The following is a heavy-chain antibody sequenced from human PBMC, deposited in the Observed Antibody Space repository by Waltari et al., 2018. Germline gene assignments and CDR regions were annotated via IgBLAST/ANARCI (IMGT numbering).Heavy chain of an antibody. CDR1: GYTFTSYA. J-gene: IGHJ5*02. D-gene: IGHD3-22*01. Sequence: QVQLVQYGAEVKKPGASVKVSCKASGYTFTSYAMHWVRQAPGQRLEWMGWINAGNGNTKYSQKFQGRVTITRDTSASTAYMELSSLRSEDTAVYYCARDALAYYYDSSGYSPWGQGTLVTVSS. CDR2: INAGNGNT. CDR3: ARDALAYYYDSSGYSP. V-gene: IGHV1-3*01.